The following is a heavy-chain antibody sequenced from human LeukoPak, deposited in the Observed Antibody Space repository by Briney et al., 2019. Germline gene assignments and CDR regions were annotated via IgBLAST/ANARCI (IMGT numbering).Heavy chain of an antibody. Sequence: GGSLRLSCAASGFTFSRYTMKWVRQSPGKGLEYVSSISSDSNSMYYADSVKGRFTISRDNAKNSVYLQINSLRAEDTAIYYCARVPPSYWGQGTQVAVSS. CDR2: ISSDSNSM. V-gene: IGHV3-21*01. CDR1: GFTFSRYT. CDR3: ARVPPSY. J-gene: IGHJ4*02.